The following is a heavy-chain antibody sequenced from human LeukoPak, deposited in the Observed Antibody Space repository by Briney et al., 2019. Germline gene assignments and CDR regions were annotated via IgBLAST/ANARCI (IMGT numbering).Heavy chain of an antibody. J-gene: IGHJ4*02. V-gene: IGHV4-4*02. CDR1: GGSISSGNW. CDR3: ARHRSKWLQSSFDY. Sequence: SETLSLTCAASGGSISSGNWWSWVRQPPGKGLEWIGESYHSGSTNYNPSLKSRVTISVDKSKNQFSLKLSSVTAADTAVYYCARHRSKWLQSSFDYWGQGTLVTVSS. CDR2: SYHSGST. D-gene: IGHD5-24*01.